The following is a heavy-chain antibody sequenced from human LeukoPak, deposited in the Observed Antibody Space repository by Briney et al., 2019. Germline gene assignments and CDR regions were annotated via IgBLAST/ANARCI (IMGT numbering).Heavy chain of an antibody. V-gene: IGHV4-39*07. CDR2: INHSGST. D-gene: IGHD5-18*01. CDR3: ARGSRLWPY. Sequence: PSETLSLTCTVSGGSISSSYYYWGWICQPPGKGLEWIGEINHSGSTNYNPSLKSRVTISVDTSKNQFSLKLSSVTAADTAVYYCARGSRLWPYWGQGTLVTVSS. CDR1: GGSISSSYYY. J-gene: IGHJ4*02.